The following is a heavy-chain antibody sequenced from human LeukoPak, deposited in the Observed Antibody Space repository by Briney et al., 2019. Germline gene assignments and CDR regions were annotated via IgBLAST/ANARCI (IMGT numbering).Heavy chain of an antibody. CDR1: GFTFSSYA. CDR3: AKDSIAAAPLNAFDI. CDR2: ISYDGSNK. Sequence: GGSLRLSCAASGFTFSSYAMHWVRQAPGKGLEWVAVISYDGSNKYYADSVKGRFTISRDNSKNTLYLQMNSLRAEDTAVYYCAKDSIAAAPLNAFDIWGQGTMVTVSS. V-gene: IGHV3-30*04. J-gene: IGHJ3*02. D-gene: IGHD6-13*01.